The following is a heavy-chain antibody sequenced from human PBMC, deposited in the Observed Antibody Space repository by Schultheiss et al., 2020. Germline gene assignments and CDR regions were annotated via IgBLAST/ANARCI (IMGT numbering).Heavy chain of an antibody. Sequence: GESLKISCAASGFTFTNAWMSWVRQAPGKGLEWIGRIKAKRDGGTTDYVAPVRGRFTISRDDSKNTLYLQMNSLETEDTAIYYCTIGTDYGLGHWGQGTLVTVSS. V-gene: IGHV3-15*01. CDR1: GFTFTNAW. D-gene: IGHD4-17*01. CDR3: TIGTDYGLGH. CDR2: IKAKRDGGTT. J-gene: IGHJ4*02.